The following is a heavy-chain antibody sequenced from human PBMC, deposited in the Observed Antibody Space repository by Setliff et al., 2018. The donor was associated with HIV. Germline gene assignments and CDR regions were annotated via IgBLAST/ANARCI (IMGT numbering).Heavy chain of an antibody. CDR3: ARDQRLSY. CDR2: VSHSGST. CDR1: GVSISSSNW. Sequence: KPSETLSLTCAVSGVSISSSNWWTWVRQPPGKGLEWIGEVSHSGSTNYNPSLKSRVTIPVDKSKNQFSLELNSVTAADTAVYYCARDQRLSYWGQGTLVTVSS. V-gene: IGHV4-4*02. J-gene: IGHJ4*02.